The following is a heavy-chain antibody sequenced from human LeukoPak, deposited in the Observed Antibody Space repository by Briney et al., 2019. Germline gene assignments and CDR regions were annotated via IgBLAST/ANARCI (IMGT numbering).Heavy chain of an antibody. V-gene: IGHV3-30-3*01. Sequence: GGSLRLSCAASGFTFSDYFMHWVRQAPGKGLEWVAVIASDGSHTFYVESVKGRFTISRDNSNNTLYLQMNSLRAEDTAVYYCARDHYDILTGYYNYYYYGMDVWGKGTTVTVSS. CDR1: GFTFSDYF. CDR2: IASDGSHT. D-gene: IGHD3-9*01. CDR3: ARDHYDILTGYYNYYYYGMDV. J-gene: IGHJ6*04.